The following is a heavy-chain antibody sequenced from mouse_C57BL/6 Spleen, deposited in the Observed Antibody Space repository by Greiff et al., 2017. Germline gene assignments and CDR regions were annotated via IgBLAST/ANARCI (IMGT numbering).Heavy chain of an antibody. CDR3: AKRGYGSAYAMDY. CDR1: GFSLTSYG. J-gene: IGHJ4*01. CDR2: IWRGGST. Sequence: VKLVESGPGLVQPSQSLSITCTVSGFSLTSYGVHWVRQSPGKGLEWLGVIWRGGSTDYNAAFMSRLSITKDNSKSQVFFKMNSLQADDTAIYYYAKRGYGSAYAMDYWGQGTSVTVSS. V-gene: IGHV2-5*01. D-gene: IGHD1-1*01.